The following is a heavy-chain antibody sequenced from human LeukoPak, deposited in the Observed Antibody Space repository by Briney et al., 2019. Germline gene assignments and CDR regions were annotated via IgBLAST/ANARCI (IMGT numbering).Heavy chain of an antibody. J-gene: IGHJ4*02. V-gene: IGHV4-59*01. CDR2: IYYSGTT. Sequence: SETLSLTCTVSGGSISSYYWSWLRQPPGKGLEWIGYIYYSGTTDYNPSLKSRVTISVDTSNNQFSLKVSSVTAADTAVYYCARASGTYRSFDYWGQGTLVPVSS. D-gene: IGHD1-26*01. CDR1: GGSISSYY. CDR3: ARASGTYRSFDY.